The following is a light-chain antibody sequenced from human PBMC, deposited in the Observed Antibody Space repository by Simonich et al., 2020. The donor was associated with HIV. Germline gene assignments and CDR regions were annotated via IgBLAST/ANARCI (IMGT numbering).Light chain of an antibody. CDR1: QSISSW. CDR2: KAS. Sequence: DIQMTQSPSTLSASVGARVTITCRASQSISSWLAWYQQKPGKAPKLLIYKASSVESGVPSRFSGSGSGTEFTLTISSLQPDDFATYYCQQYNSHSLTFGGGTKVEIK. CDR3: QQYNSHSLT. J-gene: IGKJ4*01. V-gene: IGKV1-5*03.